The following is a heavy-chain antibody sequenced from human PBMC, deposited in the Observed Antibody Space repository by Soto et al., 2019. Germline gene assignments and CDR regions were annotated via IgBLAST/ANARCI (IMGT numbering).Heavy chain of an antibody. CDR1: GFTFSSYW. Sequence: EVQLVESGGGLVQPGGSLRLSCAASGFTFSSYWMLWVRQAPGKGLVWVSRINSDGSTTSYADSVKGRFTISRDNAKNPLYLQMSSLRAEDPAVYYCARVNPGYSYVNYWGQGTLVTVSS. CDR2: INSDGSTT. D-gene: IGHD5-18*01. CDR3: ARVNPGYSYVNY. J-gene: IGHJ4*02. V-gene: IGHV3-74*01.